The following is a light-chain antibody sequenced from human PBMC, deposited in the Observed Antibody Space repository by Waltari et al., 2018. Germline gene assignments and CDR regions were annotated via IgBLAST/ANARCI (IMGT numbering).Light chain of an antibody. CDR1: SGHSSYA. J-gene: IGLJ3*02. V-gene: IGLV4-69*01. Sequence: QLVLTQSPSASASLGASVKLTCTLSSGHSSYAIAWHQQQPEKGPRYLMKVHNDGSHSKGDWIPDLFSGSSSGAERYLTISSLRSEDEADYYCQTWGAGFRVFGGGTKLAVL. CDR2: VHNDGSH. CDR3: QTWGAGFRV.